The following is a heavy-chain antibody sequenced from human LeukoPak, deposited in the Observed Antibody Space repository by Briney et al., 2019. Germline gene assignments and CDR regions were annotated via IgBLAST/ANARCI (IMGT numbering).Heavy chain of an antibody. Sequence: QTGGSLRLSCAASGFTVSSNYMSWVRQAPGKGLEWVSVIYSGGSTFYADSVKGRFTISRDNSKNTLYLQMNRLRAEDTAVYYCAREGYYGSGSYYRLSYYFDYWGQGTLVTVSS. D-gene: IGHD3-10*01. V-gene: IGHV3-66*01. CDR1: GFTVSSNY. CDR2: IYSGGST. J-gene: IGHJ4*02. CDR3: AREGYYGSGSYYRLSYYFDY.